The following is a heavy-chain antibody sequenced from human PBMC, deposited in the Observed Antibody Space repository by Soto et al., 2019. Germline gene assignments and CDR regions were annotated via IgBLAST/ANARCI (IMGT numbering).Heavy chain of an antibody. D-gene: IGHD5-12*01. CDR2: IIPIVGTS. J-gene: IGHJ6*02. CDR1: GGTFSSYA. V-gene: IGHV1-69*12. Sequence: QVQLVQSGAEVKKPGSSVKVSCKASGGTFSSYAISWVRQAAGQGLEWMGGIIPIVGTSNYAQKLQGRVTITADEATRTAYIELSSLRSEDTAVYYCARAKDSGYVINLLYFYNMDVWGQGNTVTVSS. CDR3: ARAKDSGYVINLLYFYNMDV.